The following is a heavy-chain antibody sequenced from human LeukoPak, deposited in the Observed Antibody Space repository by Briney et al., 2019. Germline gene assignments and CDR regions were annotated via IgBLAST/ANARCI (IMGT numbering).Heavy chain of an antibody. V-gene: IGHV1-8*01. J-gene: IGHJ5*02. CDR2: MNPNSGNT. CDR3: TRVRLNEDVRLYVWFDP. CDR1: GYTFTNYD. D-gene: IGHD2-8*01. Sequence: GASVKLSCKASGYTFTNYDINWVRQATGQGPEWLGWMNPNSGNTCYAQKFQGRVTFTRDPSINTAYMELSSLRSEHTAVYYCTRVRLNEDVRLYVWFDPWGQGTLVTVSS.